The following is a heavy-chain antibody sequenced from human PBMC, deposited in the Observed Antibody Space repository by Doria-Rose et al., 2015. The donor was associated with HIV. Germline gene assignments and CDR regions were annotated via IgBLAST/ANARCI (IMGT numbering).Heavy chain of an antibody. Sequence: VQLVQSGSEVKQPGSSVKVSCKASGGTFSSYTISWVRQAPGQGLEWMGRIIPILDIVNYALRFQGRVTITADESTSTAYMELSSLRSEDTAIYYCASQWERSSFDYWGQGTLGTVSS. V-gene: IGHV1-69*02. CDR2: IIPILDIV. J-gene: IGHJ4*02. CDR1: GGTFSSYT. D-gene: IGHD1-26*01. CDR3: ASQWERSSFDY.